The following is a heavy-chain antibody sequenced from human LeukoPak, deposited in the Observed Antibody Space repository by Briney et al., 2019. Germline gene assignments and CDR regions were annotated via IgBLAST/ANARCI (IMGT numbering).Heavy chain of an antibody. CDR1: GFTFSSYA. V-gene: IGHV3-30-3*01. Sequence: QPGGSLRPSCAASGFTFSSYAMHWVRQAPGKGLEWVAVISYDGSSKKYADSVKGRFTISRDNSKNTLYLQMNSLRAEDTAVYYCVKDTGEYYYGSGSYYKWWGQGTLVTVSS. CDR3: VKDTGEYYYGSGSYYKW. CDR2: ISYDGSSK. J-gene: IGHJ4*02. D-gene: IGHD3-10*01.